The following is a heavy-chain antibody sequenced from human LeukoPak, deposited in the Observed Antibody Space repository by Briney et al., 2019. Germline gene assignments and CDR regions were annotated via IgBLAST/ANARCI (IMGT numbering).Heavy chain of an antibody. Sequence: PSETLSLTCAVSGYSISSGYDWGWVRQPPAKGLEWIGSISHSGSTHYNPSLKSRVTISVDTSKNQFSLRLNSVTAADTAVYYCARGPDGYNSQYWGQGTLVTVSS. CDR2: ISHSGST. V-gene: IGHV4-38-2*01. CDR1: GYSISSGYD. CDR3: ARGPDGYNSQY. J-gene: IGHJ4*02. D-gene: IGHD5-24*01.